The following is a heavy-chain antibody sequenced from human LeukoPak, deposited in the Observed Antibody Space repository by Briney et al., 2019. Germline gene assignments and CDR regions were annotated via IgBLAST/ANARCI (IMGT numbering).Heavy chain of an antibody. CDR1: GFPFSRYD. Sequence: GGSLRLSCAASGFPFSRYDMHWVRQAPGKGLEWVALISYDGSNEYCADSVKGRFTISRDNSKNTVYLQMNSLTTEDTAVYYCAKDRHYQSNVLDYWGQGTLVTVSS. CDR2: ISYDGSNE. V-gene: IGHV3-30*18. D-gene: IGHD3-22*01. J-gene: IGHJ4*02. CDR3: AKDRHYQSNVLDY.